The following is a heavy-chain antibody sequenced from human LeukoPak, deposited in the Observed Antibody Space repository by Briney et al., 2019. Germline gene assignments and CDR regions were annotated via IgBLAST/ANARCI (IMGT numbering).Heavy chain of an antibody. Sequence: GGALRLSCAASGFTFSSYSMNWVRQAPGKGLEWVSSISSSSSYIYYADSVKGRFTISRDNAKNSLYLQMNSLRAEDTAVYYCARALSLPYGTSSHFLDYWGHGTLVTVSS. J-gene: IGHJ4*01. CDR3: ARALSLPYGTSSHFLDY. CDR1: GFTFSSYS. V-gene: IGHV3-21*01. D-gene: IGHD1-1*01. CDR2: ISSSSSYI.